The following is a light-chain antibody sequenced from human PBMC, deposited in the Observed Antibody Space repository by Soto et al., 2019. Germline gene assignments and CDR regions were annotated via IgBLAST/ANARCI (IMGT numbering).Light chain of an antibody. V-gene: IGKV1-5*01. J-gene: IGKJ2*01. Sequence: DIQMTQSPSTLSASVGDRVTITCRASQSISTWLAWYQQKPGKAPKLLIYDASRLESGVPSRFSGSGSGTEFTLTISSLQPDDSATYYYQQYNSDSNPFGQGTKLEIK. CDR1: QSISTW. CDR2: DAS. CDR3: QQYNSDSNP.